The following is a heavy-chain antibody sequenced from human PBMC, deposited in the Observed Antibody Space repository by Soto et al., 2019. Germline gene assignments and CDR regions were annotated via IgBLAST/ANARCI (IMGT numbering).Heavy chain of an antibody. J-gene: IGHJ4*02. Sequence: SEKVPCKASGGTFSSYAISWVRRAPGQGLEWMGGIIPIFGTANYAQEFQGRVTITADESTSTAYMELSSLRSEDTAVYYCAIWSGYRWLFDYWGQGTLGTVSS. D-gene: IGHD3-3*01. V-gene: IGHV1-69*13. CDR3: AIWSGYRWLFDY. CDR2: IIPIFGTA. CDR1: GGTFSSYA.